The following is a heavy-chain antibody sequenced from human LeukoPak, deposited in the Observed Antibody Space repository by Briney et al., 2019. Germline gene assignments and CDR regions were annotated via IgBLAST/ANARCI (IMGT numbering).Heavy chain of an antibody. CDR1: GYTFTSYD. CDR2: INPHSGGT. Sequence: ASVKVSCKASGYTFTSYDISWVRQAPGQGLEWMGWINPHSGGTNYALKFQGRVTMTRDTSLTTAYMEVSRLRSDDTAVYYCARGHGSSWYRGRIEDYYYYMDVWGKGTTVTVSS. V-gene: IGHV1-2*02. D-gene: IGHD6-13*01. CDR3: ARGHGSSWYRGRIEDYYYYMDV. J-gene: IGHJ6*03.